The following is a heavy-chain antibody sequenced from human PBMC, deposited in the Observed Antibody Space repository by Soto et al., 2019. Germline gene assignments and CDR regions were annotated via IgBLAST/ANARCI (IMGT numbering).Heavy chain of an antibody. Sequence: ASVNGSCKASGYTFTSYGISWVRQAPGQGLEWMGWISAYNGNTNYAQKLQGRVTMTTDTSTSTAYMELRSLRSDDTAVYYCARRRYYDSSGYQDYWGQGTLGTVST. CDR2: ISAYNGNT. CDR3: ARRRYYDSSGYQDY. CDR1: GYTFTSYG. J-gene: IGHJ4*02. D-gene: IGHD3-22*01. V-gene: IGHV1-18*04.